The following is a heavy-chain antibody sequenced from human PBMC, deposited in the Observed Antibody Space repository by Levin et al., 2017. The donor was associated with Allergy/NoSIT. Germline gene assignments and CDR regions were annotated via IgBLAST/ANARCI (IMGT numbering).Heavy chain of an antibody. J-gene: IGHJ4*02. D-gene: IGHD2-15*01. V-gene: IGHV3-21*01. CDR2: ISSSSSYI. CDR1: GFTFSSYS. CDR3: ARDYCSGGSCAAYFDY. Sequence: GGSLRLSCAASGFTFSSYSMNWVRQAPGKGLEWVSSISSSSSYIYYADSVKGRFTISRDNAKNSLYLQMNSLRAEDTAVYYCARDYCSGGSCAAYFDYWGQGTLVTVSS.